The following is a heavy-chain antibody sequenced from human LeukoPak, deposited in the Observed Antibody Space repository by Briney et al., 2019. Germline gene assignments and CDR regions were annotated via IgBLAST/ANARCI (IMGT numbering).Heavy chain of an antibody. Sequence: SVKVSCKASVGTFISYAISWVRQAPGQGLEWMGGIIPIFGTANYAQKFQGRVTITADKSTSTAYMELSSLRSDDTAVYYCARDFRQSMVRGVIILFPVAPSMWDVGGKGTTVTVSS. CDR1: VGTFISYA. CDR2: IIPIFGTA. D-gene: IGHD3-10*01. V-gene: IGHV1-69*06. CDR3: ARDFRQSMVRGVIILFPVAPSMWDV. J-gene: IGHJ6*04.